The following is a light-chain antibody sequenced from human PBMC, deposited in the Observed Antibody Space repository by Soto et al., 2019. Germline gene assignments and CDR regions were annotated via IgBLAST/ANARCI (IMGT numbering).Light chain of an antibody. CDR3: QQYGSSPTKIT. CDR1: QSVSSSY. Sequence: EIVLTQSPATLSVSPGERATLSCRASQSVSSSYVAWYQQKPGQAPGLLIYGASSRATGIPDRFSGSGSGTDFTLTISRLEPEDCAVYYCQQYGSSPTKITFGQGTRLEI. CDR2: GAS. J-gene: IGKJ5*01. V-gene: IGKV3-20*01.